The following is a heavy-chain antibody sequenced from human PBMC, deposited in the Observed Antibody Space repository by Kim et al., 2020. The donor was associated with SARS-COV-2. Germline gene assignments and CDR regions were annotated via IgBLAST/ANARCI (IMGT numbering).Heavy chain of an antibody. CDR3: ARRSRGDGSPGY. D-gene: IGHD3-16*01. J-gene: IGHJ4*02. V-gene: IGHV4-39*01. CDR2: FYYTGTM. Sequence: SETLSLTCTVSGGSFSTSSYYWDWIRQPPGKGREWIGGFYYTGTMYFNPSLKSRVTISVDTSKKQFSLKLTSVTAADTAVYYCARRSRGDGSPGYWGQGT. CDR1: GGSFSTSSYY.